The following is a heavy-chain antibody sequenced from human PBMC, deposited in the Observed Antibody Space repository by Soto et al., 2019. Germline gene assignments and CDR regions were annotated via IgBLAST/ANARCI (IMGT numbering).Heavy chain of an antibody. D-gene: IGHD2-21*02. CDR1: GVSISSGNW. V-gene: IGHV4-4*02. J-gene: IGHJ4*02. Sequence: SETLSLTCAVSGVSISSGNWWTGFRQTPQRGLEYIGEIFHDGTANYYPSFERRVAISVDTSKNQFSLKLTSVTAADTAIYFCARQELLPLGYFDYWGQGTLVTVSS. CDR3: ARQELLPLGYFDY. CDR2: IFHDGTA.